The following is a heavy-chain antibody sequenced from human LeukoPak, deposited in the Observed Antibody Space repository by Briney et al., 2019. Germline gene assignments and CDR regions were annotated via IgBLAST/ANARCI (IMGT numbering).Heavy chain of an antibody. V-gene: IGHV4-39*01. CDR2: IYYSGST. J-gene: IGHJ4*02. D-gene: IGHD3-10*01. CDR1: GGSISSSSYY. Sequence: SETLSLTCTFSGGSISSSSYYWGWIRQPPGKWLEWIGSIYYSGSTYYNPSLKSRVTISVDTSKNQFSLKLSSVTAADTAVYYCARYYRDYYGSGSHRRGYFDYWGQGTLVTVSS. CDR3: ARYYRDYYGSGSHRRGYFDY.